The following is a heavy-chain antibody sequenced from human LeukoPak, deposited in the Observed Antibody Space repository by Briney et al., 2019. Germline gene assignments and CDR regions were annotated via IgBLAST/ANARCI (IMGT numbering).Heavy chain of an antibody. CDR2: ISGSGGST. CDR3: AKEPQYNDILTGNAFDI. D-gene: IGHD3-9*01. Sequence: GGSLRLSRAASGFTFSSYAMSWVRQAPGKGLEWVSAISGSGGSTYYADSVKGRFTISRDNSKNTLYLQMNSLRAEDTAVYYCAKEPQYNDILTGNAFDIWGQGTMVTVSS. V-gene: IGHV3-23*01. J-gene: IGHJ3*02. CDR1: GFTFSSYA.